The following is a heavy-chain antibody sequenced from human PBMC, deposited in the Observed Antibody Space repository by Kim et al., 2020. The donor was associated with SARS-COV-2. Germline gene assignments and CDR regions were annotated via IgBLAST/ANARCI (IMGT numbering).Heavy chain of an antibody. V-gene: IGHV3-23*01. D-gene: IGHD4-17*01. CDR2: ST. J-gene: IGHJ4*02. Sequence: STYYADSVKGRFTISRDNSKSTLYLQMNSLRAEDAAVYYCAKSVTKYFDYWGQGTLVTVSS. CDR3: AKSVTKYFDY.